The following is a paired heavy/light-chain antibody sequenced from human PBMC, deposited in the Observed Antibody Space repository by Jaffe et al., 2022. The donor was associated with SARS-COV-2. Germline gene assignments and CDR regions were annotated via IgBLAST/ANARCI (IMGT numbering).Light chain of an antibody. Sequence: ETTLTQSPAFMSATPGDKVNISCKASQDIDDDMNWYQQKPGEAAIFIIQEATTLVPGIPPRFSGSGYGTDFTLTINNIESEDAAYYFCLQHDNFPLTFGGGTKVEIK. CDR1: QDIDDD. CDR3: LQHDNFPLT. J-gene: IGKJ4*01. V-gene: IGKV5-2*01. CDR2: EAT.
Heavy chain of an antibody. J-gene: IGHJ6*02. D-gene: IGHD2-21*02. CDR1: GGSISSGSYY. V-gene: IGHV4-61*02. CDR2: IYTSGST. CDR3: ARAEMVTGKRAYYYYGMDV. Sequence: QVQLQESGPGLVKPSQTLSLTCTVSGGSISSGSYYWSWIRQPAGKGLEWIGRIYTSGSTNYNPSLKSRVTISVDTSKNQFSLKLSSVTAADTAVYYCARAEMVTGKRAYYYYGMDVWGQGTTVTVSS.